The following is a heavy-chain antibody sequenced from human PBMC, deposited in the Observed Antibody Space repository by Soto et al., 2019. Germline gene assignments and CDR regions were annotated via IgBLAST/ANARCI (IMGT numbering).Heavy chain of an antibody. CDR1: GFTFSSYD. CDR3: ARGPGWLGSGRPYYYGMDV. Sequence: GGSLRLSCAASGFTFSSYDMHWVRQSTGKGLEWVSAIGTAGDTYYPGSVKGRFTISRENAKNSLYLQMNSLRAGDTAVYYCARGPGWLGSGRPYYYGMDVWGQGT. CDR2: IGTAGDT. J-gene: IGHJ6*02. V-gene: IGHV3-13*04. D-gene: IGHD3-10*01.